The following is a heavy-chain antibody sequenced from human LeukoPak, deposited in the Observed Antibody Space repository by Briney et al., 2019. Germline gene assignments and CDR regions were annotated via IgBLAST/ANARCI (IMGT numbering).Heavy chain of an antibody. CDR2: ISSSGSTI. D-gene: IGHD2-21*02. CDR3: AGPGDSKYLQH. J-gene: IGHJ1*01. CDR1: GFTFSSYE. V-gene: IGHV3-48*03. Sequence: GGSLRLSCAASGFTFSSYEMNWVRQAPGKGLEWVSYISSSGSTIYYADSVKGRFTISRDNAKNSLYLQMNSLRAEDTAVYYCAGPGDSKYLQHWGQGTLVTVSS.